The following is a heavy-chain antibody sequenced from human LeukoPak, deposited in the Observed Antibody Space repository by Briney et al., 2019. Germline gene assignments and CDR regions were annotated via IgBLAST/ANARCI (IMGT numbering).Heavy chain of an antibody. Sequence: ASVTVSCKASGYTFTNYYMHWVRQAPGQGLEWMGWINPNSGGTNYAQKFQGRVTMTRDTSISTAYTELSRLRSDDTAVYYCARDLEGGSGSYVDYWGQGTLVTVSS. CDR2: INPNSGGT. D-gene: IGHD3-10*01. CDR1: GYTFTNYY. CDR3: ARDLEGGSGSYVDY. J-gene: IGHJ4*02. V-gene: IGHV1-2*02.